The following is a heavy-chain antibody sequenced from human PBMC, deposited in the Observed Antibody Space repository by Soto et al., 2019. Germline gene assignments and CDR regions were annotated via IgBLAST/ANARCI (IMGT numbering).Heavy chain of an antibody. J-gene: IGHJ6*03. CDR2: MNPNSGNT. V-gene: IGHV1-8*01. Sequence: QGLEWMGWMNPNSGNTGYAQKFQGSVTMTRNTSISTAYMELSSLRSEDTAVYYCARFHSSSWYGYYYYYMDVWGKGTTVTVSS. CDR3: ARFHSSSWYGYYYYYMDV. D-gene: IGHD6-13*01.